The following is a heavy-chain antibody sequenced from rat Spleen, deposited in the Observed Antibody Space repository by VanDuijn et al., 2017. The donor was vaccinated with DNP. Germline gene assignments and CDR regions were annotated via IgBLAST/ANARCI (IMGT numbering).Heavy chain of an antibody. CDR2: ITYDGGGT. CDR3: ARHGRRVFDY. V-gene: IGHV5-22*01. J-gene: IGHJ2*01. CDR1: GFTFSDYY. D-gene: IGHD1-11*01. Sequence: EVQLVESGGGLVQPGRSLKLSCAASGFTFSDYYMAWVRQAPTKGLEWVAYITYDGGGTYYSDSVKGRFTISRDNAKNTLYLQMNSLRSEDMATYYCARHGRRVFDYWGQGVMVTVSS.